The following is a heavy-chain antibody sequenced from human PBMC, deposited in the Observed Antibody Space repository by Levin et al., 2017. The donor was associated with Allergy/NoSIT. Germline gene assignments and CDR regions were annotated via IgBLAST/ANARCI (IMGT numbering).Heavy chain of an antibody. CDR3: ARATNWNYDC. Sequence: PGESLKISCAASGFTVSSNYMSWVRQAPGKGLEWVSVIYSGGDTYYADSVKGRFTISRDNSKNTLYLQMNSLRAEDTAVYYCARATNWNYDCWGQGTLITVSS. V-gene: IGHV3-66*01. D-gene: IGHD1-7*01. CDR1: GFTVSSNY. J-gene: IGHJ4*02. CDR2: IYSGGDT.